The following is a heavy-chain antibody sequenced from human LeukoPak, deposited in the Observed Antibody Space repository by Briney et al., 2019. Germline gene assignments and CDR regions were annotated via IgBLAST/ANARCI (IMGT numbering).Heavy chain of an antibody. V-gene: IGHV1-69*13. Sequence: EASVKVSCKASGGTFSSYAISWVRQAPGQGLEWMGGIIPIFGTANYAQKFQGRVTITADESTSTAYMELSSLRSEDTGVYYCAREGIEDYFDYWGQGTLVTVSS. CDR1: GGTFSSYA. CDR3: AREGIEDYFDY. CDR2: IIPIFGTA. J-gene: IGHJ4*02.